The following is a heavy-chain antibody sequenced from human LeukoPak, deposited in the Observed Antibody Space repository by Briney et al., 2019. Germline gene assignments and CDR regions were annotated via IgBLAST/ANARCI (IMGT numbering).Heavy chain of an antibody. CDR1: GFTFGDYA. CDR2: ISSSGSTI. Sequence: PGGSLRLSCTASGFTFGDYAMSWVRQAPGKGLEWVSYISSSGSTIYYADSVKGRFTISRDNSKNTLYLQMNSLRAEDTAVYYCATTGYSSRNYWGQGTLVTVSS. CDR3: ATTGYSSRNY. D-gene: IGHD6-13*01. V-gene: IGHV3-48*03. J-gene: IGHJ4*02.